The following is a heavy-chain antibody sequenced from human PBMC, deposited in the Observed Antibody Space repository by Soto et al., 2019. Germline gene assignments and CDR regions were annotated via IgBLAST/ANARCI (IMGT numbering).Heavy chain of an antibody. D-gene: IGHD3-22*01. V-gene: IGHV3-23*01. Sequence: GGSLRLSCAASGFTFSSYAVSWVRQAPGKGPEWISSISGSGSTIYYADSVKGRFTISRDNSKNTLYLQMSSLRAEDTAVYYCAKVFYYYDSSGYYYFDHWGQGALVTVSS. J-gene: IGHJ4*02. CDR1: GFTFSSYA. CDR2: ISGSGSTI. CDR3: AKVFYYYDSSGYYYFDH.